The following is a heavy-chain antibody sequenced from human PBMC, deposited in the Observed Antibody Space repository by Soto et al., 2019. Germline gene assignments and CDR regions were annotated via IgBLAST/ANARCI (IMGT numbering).Heavy chain of an antibody. Sequence: ASVKVSCKASGGTFSSYAISWVRQAPGQGLEWMGGIIPIFGTANYAQKFQGRVTITADESTSTAYMELSSLRSEDTAVYYCARDGYCSSTSCQVDYYYGMDFWGQGSTVT. CDR3: ARDGYCSSTSCQVDYYYGMDF. CDR2: IIPIFGTA. CDR1: GGTFSSYA. V-gene: IGHV1-69*13. J-gene: IGHJ6*02. D-gene: IGHD2-2*03.